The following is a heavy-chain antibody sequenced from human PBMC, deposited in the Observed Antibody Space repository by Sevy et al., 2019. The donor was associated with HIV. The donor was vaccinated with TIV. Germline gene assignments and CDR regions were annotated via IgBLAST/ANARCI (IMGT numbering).Heavy chain of an antibody. CDR1: GFTFSGYG. Sequence: GGSLELSCAALGFTFSGYGMHWVRRAPGKGLEWAAVIWYDGSNKYYADSVKGRFTISRDNSKNTLYLQMNSLRAEDTAVYYCAMNYYDSSGSSFFFDYWGQGTLVTVSS. J-gene: IGHJ4*02. CDR3: AMNYYDSSGSSFFFDY. V-gene: IGHV3-33*01. CDR2: IWYDGSNK. D-gene: IGHD3-22*01.